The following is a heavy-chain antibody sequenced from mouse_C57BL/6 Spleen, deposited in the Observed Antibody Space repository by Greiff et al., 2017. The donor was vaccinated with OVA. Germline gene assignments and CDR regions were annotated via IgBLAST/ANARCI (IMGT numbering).Heavy chain of an antibody. D-gene: IGHD1-1*01. CDR1: GYTFTGYW. J-gene: IGHJ2*01. V-gene: IGHV1-9*01. Sequence: VQLQQSGAELMKPGASVKLSCKATGYTFTGYWIEWVKQRPGHGLEWIGEILPGSGSTNYNEKFKGKATFTADTSSNTAYMQLSSLTTEDSAIYDCASPITTVVATEYFDYWGQGTTLTVSS. CDR3: ASPITTVVATEYFDY. CDR2: ILPGSGST.